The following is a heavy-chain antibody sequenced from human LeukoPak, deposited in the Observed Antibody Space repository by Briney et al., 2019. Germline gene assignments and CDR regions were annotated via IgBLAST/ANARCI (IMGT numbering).Heavy chain of an antibody. D-gene: IGHD2/OR15-2a*01. CDR1: GFKFDDYG. V-gene: IGHV3-20*04. CDR2: INWNGGST. J-gene: IGHJ4*02. CDR3: ARDGTTIGDDYFPN. Sequence: PGGSLTLSCALSGFKFDDYGMKWVRQVPGKGLEWICAINWNGGSTHYADSVGGRFTISRDNARNSMFLHMNSLRAEDTALYFCARDGTTIGDDYFPNWGQGILVTVSS.